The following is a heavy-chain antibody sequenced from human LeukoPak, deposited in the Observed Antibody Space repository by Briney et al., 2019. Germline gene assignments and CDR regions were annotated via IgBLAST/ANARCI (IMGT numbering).Heavy chain of an antibody. J-gene: IGHJ5*02. Sequence: ASVKVSCKASGYTFTDYYMHWVRQAPGQGLEWMGRINPNSGGTNYAQKFQGRVTMTRDTSISTAYMELSRLRSDDTAVYYCARSIMPLGRGPKYYWFDPWGQGTLVTVSS. V-gene: IGHV1-2*02. CDR3: ARSIMPLGRGPKYYWFDP. CDR2: INPNSGGT. D-gene: IGHD2-2*01. CDR1: GYTFTDYY.